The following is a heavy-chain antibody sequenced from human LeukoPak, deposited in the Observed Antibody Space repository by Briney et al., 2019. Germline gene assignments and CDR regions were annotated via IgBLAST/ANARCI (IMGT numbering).Heavy chain of an antibody. CDR1: GFTLSSHT. CDR2: ISSSNRFI. J-gene: IGHJ4*02. D-gene: IGHD3-3*01. Sequence: GGSLRLSCVASGFTLSSHTMNWVRQAPGKGLEWVSSISSSNRFIYYADSVKGRFTISRDNAKNSLYLQMNSLRAEDTAVYYCARDAHYDFWSGYYSTWPLGYWGQGTLVTVSS. V-gene: IGHV3-21*01. CDR3: ARDAHYDFWSGYYSTWPLGY.